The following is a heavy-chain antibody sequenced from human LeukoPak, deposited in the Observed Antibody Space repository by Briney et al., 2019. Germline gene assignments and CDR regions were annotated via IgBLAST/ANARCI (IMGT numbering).Heavy chain of an antibody. V-gene: IGHV4-59*01. CDR2: IYYSGST. CDR1: GGSISSYY. CDR3: ARDLGIGTWFDP. D-gene: IGHD6-13*01. J-gene: IGHJ5*02. Sequence: SETLSLTCTVSGGSISSYYWSWIRHPPGKGLEWIVYIYYSGSTNYHPSLKSRVTISVDTSKNQFSLKLSSVTAADTAVYYCARDLGIGTWFDPWGQGTLVTVSS.